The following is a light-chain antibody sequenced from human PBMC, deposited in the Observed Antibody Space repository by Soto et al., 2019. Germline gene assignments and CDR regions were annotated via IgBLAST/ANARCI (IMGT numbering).Light chain of an antibody. CDR2: GAS. Sequence: EIVLTQSPGTLSLSPGERATLSCRASQSVSNNYLAWYQQKPGQAPRLLIYGASNRDTGIPDRFSGSGSGTDFTLTISRLEPEDFAVYYCQQYGSSGTFGQGTKVAIK. V-gene: IGKV3-20*01. CDR1: QSVSNNY. J-gene: IGKJ1*01. CDR3: QQYGSSGT.